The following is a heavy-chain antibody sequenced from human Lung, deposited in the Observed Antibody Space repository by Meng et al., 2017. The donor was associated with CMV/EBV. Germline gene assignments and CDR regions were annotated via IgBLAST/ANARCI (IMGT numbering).Heavy chain of an antibody. CDR2: IIPIFGTA. D-gene: IGHD6-13*01. J-gene: IGHJ5*02. CDR3: ARGGSSSWSRRYNWFDP. V-gene: IGHV1-69*05. CDR1: GGTFSSYA. Sequence: SXXVSXKASGGTFSSYAISWVRQAPGQGLEWMGGIIPIFGTANYAQKFQGRVTITTDESTSTAYMELSSLRSEDTAVYYCARGGSSSWSRRYNWFDPWGQAXLVTVSS.